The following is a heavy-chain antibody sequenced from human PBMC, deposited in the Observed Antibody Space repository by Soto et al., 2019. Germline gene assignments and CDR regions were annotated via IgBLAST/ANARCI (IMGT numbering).Heavy chain of an antibody. Sequence: QVQLVESGGGVVQPGRSLRLSCAASGFTFSSYGMHRVRQAPGKGLEWVAVIWYDGSNKYYADSVKGRFTISRDNSKNTLYLQMNSLRAEDTAVYYCAREEGLIDYWGQGTLVTVSS. CDR3: AREEGLIDY. D-gene: IGHD2-8*01. J-gene: IGHJ4*02. CDR1: GFTFSSYG. V-gene: IGHV3-33*01. CDR2: IWYDGSNK.